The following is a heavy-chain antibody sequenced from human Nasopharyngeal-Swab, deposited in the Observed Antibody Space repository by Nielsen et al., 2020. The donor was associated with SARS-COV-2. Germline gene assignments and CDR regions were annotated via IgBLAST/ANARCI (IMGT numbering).Heavy chain of an antibody. D-gene: IGHD6-19*01. CDR2: INAGNGNT. CDR3: ARDDRITSGSLFDY. CDR1: GYTFTSYA. Sequence: ASVKVSCKASGYTFTSYAMHWVRQAPGQRLEWMGWINAGNGNTKYSQKFQGRVTITRDTSASTAYMELRSLRSDDTAVYYCARDDRITSGSLFDYWGQGTLVTVSS. V-gene: IGHV1-3*01. J-gene: IGHJ4*02.